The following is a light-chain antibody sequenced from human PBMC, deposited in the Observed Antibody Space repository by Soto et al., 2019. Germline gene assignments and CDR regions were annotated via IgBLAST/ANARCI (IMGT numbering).Light chain of an antibody. CDR3: QQFGGSPLFT. V-gene: IGKV3-20*01. CDR2: AAS. CDR1: QTISSSY. Sequence: EIVLTQSPGTLSLSPGERATLSCRASQTISSSYLAWYQQKPGQAPRLLIYAASTRATGIPDRFSGSGSGTDFTLTINRLEPEDGSVFFCQQFGGSPLFTFGPGTKVDIK. J-gene: IGKJ3*01.